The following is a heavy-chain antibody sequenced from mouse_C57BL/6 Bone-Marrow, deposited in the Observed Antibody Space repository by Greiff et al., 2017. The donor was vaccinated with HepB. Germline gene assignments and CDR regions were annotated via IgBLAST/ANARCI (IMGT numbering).Heavy chain of an antibody. Sequence: VQLQQSGPELVKPGASVKISCKASGYSFTGYYMNWVKQSPEKSLEWIGEINPSTGGTTYNQKFKAKATLTVDTSSSTAYMQLKSLTSEDSAVYYCAIYSNYVGFAYWGQGTPVTVSA. CDR1: GYSFTGYY. V-gene: IGHV1-42*01. J-gene: IGHJ3*01. CDR2: INPSTGGT. D-gene: IGHD2-5*01. CDR3: AIYSNYVGFAY.